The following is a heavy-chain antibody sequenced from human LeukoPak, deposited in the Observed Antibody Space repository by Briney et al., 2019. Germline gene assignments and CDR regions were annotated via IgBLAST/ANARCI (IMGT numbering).Heavy chain of an antibody. Sequence: ASVNVSCKASGYTFTSHDINWVRQATGQGLEWMGWMNPNSGNTGYAQKFQGRVTMTRDTSINTAYMELHSLRSEDTALYYCARGYSPSIRTTGNDYWGQGTLVTVSS. D-gene: IGHD1-1*01. V-gene: IGHV1-8*01. J-gene: IGHJ4*02. CDR3: ARGYSPSIRTTGNDY. CDR1: GYTFTSHD. CDR2: MNPNSGNT.